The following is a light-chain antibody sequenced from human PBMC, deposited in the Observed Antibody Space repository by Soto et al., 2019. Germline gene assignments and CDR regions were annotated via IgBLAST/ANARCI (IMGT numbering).Light chain of an antibody. CDR2: DVN. CDR3: NSYAGTKNLV. Sequence: QSALTQPPSASGSPGQSVTISCTGTSSDVGGHNYVSWYQQHPGKAPKLIIYDVNKRPSGVPDRFSGSKSGNTASLTVSVLQAEDEADYYCNSYAGTKNLVFGGGTKVTVL. CDR1: SSDVGGHNY. V-gene: IGLV2-8*01. J-gene: IGLJ2*01.